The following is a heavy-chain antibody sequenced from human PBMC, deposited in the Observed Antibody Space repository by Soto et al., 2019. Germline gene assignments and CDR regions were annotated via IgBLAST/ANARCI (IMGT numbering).Heavy chain of an antibody. D-gene: IGHD6-25*01. V-gene: IGHV1-2*02. J-gene: IGHJ4*02. CDR2: INPNSGDT. CDR1: GYIFTAYS. CDR3: ASAASAVVSLDY. Sequence: ASVKVSCKASGYIFTAYSMHWVRQAPGQGLEWLGWINPNSGDTIYAQKFQDRVTMTCDTSVSTAYLELSSLSSDDTALSYCASAASAVVSLDYWGQGTLVTVSS.